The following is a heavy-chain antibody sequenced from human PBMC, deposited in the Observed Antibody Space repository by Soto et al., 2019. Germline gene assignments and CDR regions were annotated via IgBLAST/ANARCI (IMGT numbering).Heavy chain of an antibody. V-gene: IGHV3-9*01. CDR3: VKDESINWYSGHFRH. J-gene: IGHJ1*01. CDR1: GFTFDDYA. Sequence: VPLVESGGGLVQPGRSLRLSCAASGFTFDDYAMHWVRQVPGKGLGWVSGINWNSGSIGYADSVKGRFAISRDNAKNSLHLQMNSLRAEDTAFYYCVKDESINWYSGHFRHWGQGTLVTVSS. D-gene: IGHD6-13*01. CDR2: INWNSGSI.